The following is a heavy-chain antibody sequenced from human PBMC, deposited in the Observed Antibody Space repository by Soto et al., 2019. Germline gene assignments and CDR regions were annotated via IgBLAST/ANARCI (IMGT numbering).Heavy chain of an antibody. CDR1: EITFSDFY. Sequence: QGQLVESGGGLVKPGGSLRLSCAASEITFSDFYMTWIRQAPGRGLEWISYISNTVSTIYYADSVKGRFTISRDNAKNSLYLEMNSLKAEDTAVYFCATAGGIAAAGYWFDPWGQGTLVTVSS. CDR2: ISNTVSTI. D-gene: IGHD6-13*01. J-gene: IGHJ5*02. V-gene: IGHV3-11*01. CDR3: ATAGGIAAAGYWFDP.